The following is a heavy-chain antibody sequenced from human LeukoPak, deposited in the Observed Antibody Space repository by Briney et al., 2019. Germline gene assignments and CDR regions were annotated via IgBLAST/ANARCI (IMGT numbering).Heavy chain of an antibody. CDR3: ARVRTTVTKLDWFDP. D-gene: IGHD4-17*01. CDR1: GYTFTSYG. J-gene: IGHJ5*02. CDR2: ISPYNGNT. V-gene: IGHV1-18*01. Sequence: ASVKVSCKASGYTFTSYGISWVRQAPGQGLEWMGWISPYNGNTKYAQKLQGRVTMTTDTSTSTAYMELRSLRSDDTAVHYCARVRTTVTKLDWFDPWGQGTLVTVSS.